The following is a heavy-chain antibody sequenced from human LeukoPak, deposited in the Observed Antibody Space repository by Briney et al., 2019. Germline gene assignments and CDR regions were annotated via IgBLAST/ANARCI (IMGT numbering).Heavy chain of an antibody. J-gene: IGHJ5*02. Sequence: SETLSPTCTVSGGSISSYYWTWIRQPPGKGPEWIGYIYYSGSTNYNPSLKSRVTISIDTSKNQFSLRLSSVTAADTAVYYCARGMTTVTTRWFDPWGQGTLVTVSS. CDR3: ARGMTTVTTRWFDP. CDR1: GGSISSYY. CDR2: IYYSGST. D-gene: IGHD4-11*01. V-gene: IGHV4-59*01.